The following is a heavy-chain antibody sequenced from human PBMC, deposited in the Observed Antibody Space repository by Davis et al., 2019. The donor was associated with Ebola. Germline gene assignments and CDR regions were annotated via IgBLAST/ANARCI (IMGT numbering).Heavy chain of an antibody. CDR2: VSYDGRHN. CDR3: ARDIGYSDGWPDYYYYGMDV. J-gene: IGHJ6*02. CDR1: GFTFSLFA. D-gene: IGHD6-19*01. V-gene: IGHV3-30*04. Sequence: GESLKISCAASGFTFSLFAMHWVRQAPGKGLEWVAVVSYDGRHNYYADSVKGRFTISRDNSKNTLNLQMNSLRAEDTAVYYCARDIGYSDGWPDYYYYGMDVWGQGTTVTVSS.